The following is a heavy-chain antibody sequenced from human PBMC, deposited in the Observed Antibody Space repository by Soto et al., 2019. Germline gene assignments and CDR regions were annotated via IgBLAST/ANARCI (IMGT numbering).Heavy chain of an antibody. D-gene: IGHD3-16*01. CDR3: AKGTFWHWFAP. Sequence: GGSLRLSCAASGFPFSSYAMSWVRQAPGKGLEWVSAISGSGGSTYYADSVKGRFTISRDNSKNTLYLQMNSLRAEDTAVYYCAKGTFWHWFAPWGQGTLVTVSS. V-gene: IGHV3-23*01. CDR2: ISGSGGST. CDR1: GFPFSSYA. J-gene: IGHJ5*02.